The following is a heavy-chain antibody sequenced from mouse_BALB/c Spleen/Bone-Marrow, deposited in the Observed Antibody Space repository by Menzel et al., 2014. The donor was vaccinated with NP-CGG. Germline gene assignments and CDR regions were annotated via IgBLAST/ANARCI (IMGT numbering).Heavy chain of an antibody. V-gene: IGHV1S81*02. D-gene: IGHD2-3*01. Sequence: VKLQESGAELVKPGASVKLSCKASGYTFTSYWIHWVKLRPGQGLEWIGEINPSNGRTNYNEKFKNKATLTVDKSSSTAYIQLSSLTSEESAVYYCARYDGPAWFAYWGQGTLVTVSA. J-gene: IGHJ3*01. CDR3: ARYDGPAWFAY. CDR2: INPSNGRT. CDR1: GYTFTSYW.